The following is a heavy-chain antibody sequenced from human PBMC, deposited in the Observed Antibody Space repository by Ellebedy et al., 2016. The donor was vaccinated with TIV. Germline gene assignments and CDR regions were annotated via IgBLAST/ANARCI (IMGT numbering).Heavy chain of an antibody. J-gene: IGHJ4*02. CDR2: INPSGGST. CDR3: ARDLSFDY. V-gene: IGHV1-46*01. Sequence: ASVKVSCKASGYTFTGYFMHWVRQAPGEGLEWMGVINPSGGSTSYAQKFQGRVTMTRDTSTGTVYMELSSLRSEDTAFYYCARDLSFDYWGQGTLVTVSS. D-gene: IGHD2/OR15-2a*01. CDR1: GYTFTGYF.